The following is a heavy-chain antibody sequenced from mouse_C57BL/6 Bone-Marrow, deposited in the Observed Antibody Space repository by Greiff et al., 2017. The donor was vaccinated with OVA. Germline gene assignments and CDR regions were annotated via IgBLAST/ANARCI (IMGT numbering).Heavy chain of an antibody. J-gene: IGHJ1*03. CDR3: ARGGYFDV. Sequence: VQLQESGAELAKPGASVKLSCKASGYTFTSYWMHWVKQRPGQGLEWIGYINPSSGYTKYNQKFKDKATLTADKSSNTAYMQLSRLTYEDSAVYYCARGGYFDVWGTGTTVTVSS. CDR2: INPSSGYT. V-gene: IGHV1-7*01. CDR1: GYTFTSYW.